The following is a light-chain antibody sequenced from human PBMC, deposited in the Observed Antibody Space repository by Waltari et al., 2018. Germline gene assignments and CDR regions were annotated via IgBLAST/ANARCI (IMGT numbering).Light chain of an antibody. Sequence: EIVLTQSPATLSLSPGDRATLSCRASQSVGIYLAWFQQKLGQPPRLLIYDAANRATDIPSRFIGSGSGTDFTLTISSLEAEDFALCDCQQRNNWPPENTFGQGTKLEMK. CDR2: DAA. V-gene: IGKV3-11*01. CDR1: QSVGIY. CDR3: QQRNNWPPENT. J-gene: IGKJ2*01.